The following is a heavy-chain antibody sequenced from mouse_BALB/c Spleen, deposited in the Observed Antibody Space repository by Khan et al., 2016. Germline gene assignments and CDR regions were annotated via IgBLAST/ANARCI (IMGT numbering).Heavy chain of an antibody. CDR2: IDPANGNT. J-gene: IGHJ3*01. CDR1: GFNIKDTY. D-gene: IGHD4-1*01. V-gene: IGHV14-3*02. Sequence: VQLQQPGAELVKPGASVKLSCTASGFNIKDTYMHWVKQRPEQGLEWIGRIDPANGNTKYDPKFQGKAAITADTSSNTAYLQLSSLTSEDTAVYYCARGRTAFAYWGQGTLVTVPA. CDR3: ARGRTAFAY.